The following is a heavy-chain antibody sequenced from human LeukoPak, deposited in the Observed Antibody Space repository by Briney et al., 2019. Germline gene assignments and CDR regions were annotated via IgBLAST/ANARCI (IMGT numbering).Heavy chain of an antibody. V-gene: IGHV4-59*01. J-gene: IGHJ6*02. Sequence: SETLSLTCTVSGDSISGSYWTWVRQPPGQGLEWIGQIHYSGRADYNPSLKRRITISVDTSKNQMSLTLTSVTAADTAIYYCVKFGVDYDMGIWGQGTTVTVSS. CDR2: IHYSGRA. CDR1: GDSISGSY. D-gene: IGHD3-16*01. CDR3: VKFGVDYDMGI.